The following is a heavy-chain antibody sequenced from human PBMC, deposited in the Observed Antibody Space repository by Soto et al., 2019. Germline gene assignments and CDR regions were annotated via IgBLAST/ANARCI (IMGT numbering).Heavy chain of an antibody. CDR2: IIPIFGTA. J-gene: IGHJ6*02. CDR3: AREKCSSTSCYTGADYYYGMDV. V-gene: IGHV1-69*01. Sequence: QVQLVQSGAEVKKPGSSVKVSCKASGGTFSSYAISWVRQAPGQGLEWMGGIIPIFGTANYAQKFQGRVTITADESTSRAYMELSSLRSEDTAVYYCAREKCSSTSCYTGADYYYGMDVWGQGTTVTVSS. D-gene: IGHD2-2*02. CDR1: GGTFSSYA.